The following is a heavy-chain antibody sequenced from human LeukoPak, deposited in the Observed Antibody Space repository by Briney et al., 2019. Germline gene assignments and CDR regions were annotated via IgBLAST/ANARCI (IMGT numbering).Heavy chain of an antibody. V-gene: IGHV4-59*08. Sequence: PSETLSLTCTVSGGSISSYYWSWIRQPPGKGLEWIGYIYYSGSTNYNPSLKSRVTISVDTSKYQFSLKLSSVTAADTAVYYCARFSSGYYYRLDYWGQGTLVTVSS. CDR3: ARFSSGYYYRLDY. D-gene: IGHD3-22*01. CDR1: GGSISSYY. CDR2: IYYSGST. J-gene: IGHJ4*02.